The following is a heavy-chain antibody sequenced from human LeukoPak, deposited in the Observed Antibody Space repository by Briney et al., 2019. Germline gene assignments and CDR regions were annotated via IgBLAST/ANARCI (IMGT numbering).Heavy chain of an antibody. CDR3: ARRTEYSNWGYYFDY. V-gene: IGHV4-59*08. J-gene: IGHJ4*02. CDR1: GGPISSYY. D-gene: IGHD6-6*01. Sequence: SETLSLTCTVSGGPISSYYWSWIRQPPGKGLEWIGYIYYSGSTNYNPSLKSRVTISVDTSKNQFSLKLSSVTAADTAVYYCARRTEYSNWGYYFDYWGQGTLVTVSS. CDR2: IYYSGST.